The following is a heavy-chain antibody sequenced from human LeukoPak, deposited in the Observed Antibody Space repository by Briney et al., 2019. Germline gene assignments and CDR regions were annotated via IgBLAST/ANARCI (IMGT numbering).Heavy chain of an antibody. Sequence: ASVKVSCKASGYTFTCYYMHWVRQAPGQGLEWMGWINPNSGGTNYAQKFQGRVTTTRDTSISTAYMDLSSLRSDDTAVYYCARGGRLELLIYYYYYMDVWGKGTTVTVSS. CDR2: INPNSGGT. CDR3: ARGGRLELLIYYYYYMDV. J-gene: IGHJ6*03. D-gene: IGHD1-7*01. CDR1: GYTFTCYY. V-gene: IGHV1-2*02.